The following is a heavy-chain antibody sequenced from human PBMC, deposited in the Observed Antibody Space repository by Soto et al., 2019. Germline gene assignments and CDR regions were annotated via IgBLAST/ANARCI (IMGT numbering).Heavy chain of an antibody. CDR1: GFTVSSNY. Sequence: EVQLVESGGGLVQPGGSLRLSCAASGFTVSSNYLSWVRQAPGKGLEWVSVIYSGGSTYYADSVKGRFTISRDNSKNTLYLQKNSLRAEDTAVYYCARDSRATPYYYYGMDVWGQGTTVTVS. V-gene: IGHV3-66*01. D-gene: IGHD1-26*01. CDR3: ARDSRATPYYYYGMDV. J-gene: IGHJ6*02. CDR2: IYSGGST.